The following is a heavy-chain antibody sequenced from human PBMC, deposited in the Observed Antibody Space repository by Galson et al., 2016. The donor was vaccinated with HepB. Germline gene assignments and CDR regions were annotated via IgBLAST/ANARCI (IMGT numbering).Heavy chain of an antibody. CDR1: GFTFSNYA. CDR2: ISGNGATT. V-gene: IGHV3-23*01. J-gene: IGHJ4*02. Sequence: SLRLSCAASGFTFSNYAMGWVRQAPGKGLEWVSGISGNGATTYYADSVKGRFTISRDNSKNTLYLQMNSLRADDTAVYYCAKDWVVVLSGGGYFFDHWGQGTLVTVSS. CDR3: AKDWVVVLSGGGYFFDH. D-gene: IGHD2-2*01.